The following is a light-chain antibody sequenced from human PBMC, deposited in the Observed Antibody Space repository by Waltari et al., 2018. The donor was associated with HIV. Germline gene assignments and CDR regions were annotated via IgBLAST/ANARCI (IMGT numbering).Light chain of an antibody. CDR1: TGAVSSAYY. CDR2: NTY. CDR3: LLYFGAGRPWV. Sequence: QTVVTQEPSLTVSPGGTVTLTCASSTGAVSSAYYPNWFPQKPGQAPRSLIYNTYNKRSWTPARFSGSLLGAKAALTLSGAQPEDEAEYYCLLYFGAGRPWVFGGGTTLTVL. J-gene: IGLJ3*02. V-gene: IGLV7-43*01.